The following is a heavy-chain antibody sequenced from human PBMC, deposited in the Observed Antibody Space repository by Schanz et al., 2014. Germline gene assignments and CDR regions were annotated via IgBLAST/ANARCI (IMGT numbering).Heavy chain of an antibody. Sequence: QVQLQESGPGLVKPSETLSLTCSVSGGSIRNYYWNWIRQPPGKGVEWIGRIYTSGSTNYNPSLKSRVTMSLDTSKNQFSLKLSSVTAADTAVYYCARDRGYDFSFDPWGQGTLVTVSS. CDR1: GGSIRNYY. J-gene: IGHJ5*02. CDR2: IYTSGST. D-gene: IGHD3-3*01. V-gene: IGHV4-4*07. CDR3: ARDRGYDFSFDP.